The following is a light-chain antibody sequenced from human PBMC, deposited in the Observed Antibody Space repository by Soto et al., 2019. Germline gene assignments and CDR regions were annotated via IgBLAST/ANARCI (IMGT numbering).Light chain of an antibody. CDR1: SSNIGAGYD. CDR3: QSYDSSLSALV. J-gene: IGLJ3*02. V-gene: IGLV1-40*01. Sequence: QSVLTQPPSVSGAPGQTVTISCTGSSSNIGAGYDVHWYQQLPGTAPKLLIYGNSNRPSGVPDRFSGSKSGTSASLAITGRQAEDEADYYCQSYDSSLSALVFGGGTKLTVL. CDR2: GNS.